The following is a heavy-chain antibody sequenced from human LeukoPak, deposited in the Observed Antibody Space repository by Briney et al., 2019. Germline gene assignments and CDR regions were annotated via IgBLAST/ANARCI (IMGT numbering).Heavy chain of an antibody. Sequence: SETSSLICTVSGGSISSYYWIWIRQPAGKGLEWIGRIYSTVSTNYNPSLKSRVTMSVDTSKNQFSLKVSSVTAADTAVYYCARLYRQDYDDSSGYYDFWGQGTLVTVSS. CDR3: ARLYRQDYDDSSGYYDF. V-gene: IGHV4-4*07. J-gene: IGHJ4*02. CDR1: GGSISSYY. CDR2: IYSTVST. D-gene: IGHD3-22*01.